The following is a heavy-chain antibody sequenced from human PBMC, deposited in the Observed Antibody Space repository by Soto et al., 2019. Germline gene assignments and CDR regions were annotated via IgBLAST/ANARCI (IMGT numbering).Heavy chain of an antibody. CDR2: ISGSGDST. J-gene: IGHJ4*02. CDR3: AMRSSSWYFDY. Sequence: EVQLLESGGGLVQPEGSLRLSCAASGFTFSNYAMNWVRQAPGKGLEWVSAISGSGDSTYYADSVKGRLTISRDNSKNTLYLQMNSLRAEDTAVDYCAMRSSSWYFDYWGQGTLVTVSS. D-gene: IGHD6-13*01. V-gene: IGHV3-23*01. CDR1: GFTFSNYA.